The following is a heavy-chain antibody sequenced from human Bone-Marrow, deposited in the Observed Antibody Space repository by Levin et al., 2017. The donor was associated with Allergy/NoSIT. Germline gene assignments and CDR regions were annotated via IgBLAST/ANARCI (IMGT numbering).Heavy chain of an antibody. CDR1: GFAFRTHG. Sequence: RAGGSLRLSCTASGFAFRTHGMHWVRQAPGKGLEWLAFIWYDGGNKFYADSVKGRFTISRDNSKNRLFLEMDSLRGEDTAVYYCARDLNWVIDYWGQGTLVSVTS. CDR2: IWYDGGNK. J-gene: IGHJ4*02. V-gene: IGHV3-33*01. CDR3: ARDLNWVIDY. D-gene: IGHD3/OR15-3a*01.